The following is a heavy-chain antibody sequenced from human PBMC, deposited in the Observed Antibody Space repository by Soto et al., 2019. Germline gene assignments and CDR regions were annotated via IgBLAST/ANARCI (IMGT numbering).Heavy chain of an antibody. CDR2: TSGSGGST. V-gene: IGHV3-23*01. D-gene: IGHD2-15*01. J-gene: IGHJ4*02. CDR3: AKDWGRYCSGGSCYLFES. CDR1: GSTFSTYA. Sequence: GGSLRLSFAAPGSTFSTYAISLVRQAPGKVLEWGSSTSGSGGSTYYADSVNGRFRISRDNSKITLYLQMDSLRAEETAVYYCAKDWGRYCSGGSCYLFESWGQGALVTVSS.